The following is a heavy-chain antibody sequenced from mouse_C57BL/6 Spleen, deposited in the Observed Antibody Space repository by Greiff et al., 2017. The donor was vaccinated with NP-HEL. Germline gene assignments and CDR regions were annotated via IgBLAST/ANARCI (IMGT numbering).Heavy chain of an antibody. CDR1: GYAFSSSW. V-gene: IGHV1-82*01. J-gene: IGHJ2*01. Sequence: QVHVKQSGPELVKPGASVKISCKASGYAFSSSWMNWVKQRPGKGLEWIGRIYPGDGDTNYNGKFKGKATLTADKSSSTAYMQLSSLTSEDSAVYFCARRYYYGSSPYYFDYWGQGTTLTVSS. CDR3: ARRYYYGSSPYYFDY. CDR2: IYPGDGDT. D-gene: IGHD1-1*01.